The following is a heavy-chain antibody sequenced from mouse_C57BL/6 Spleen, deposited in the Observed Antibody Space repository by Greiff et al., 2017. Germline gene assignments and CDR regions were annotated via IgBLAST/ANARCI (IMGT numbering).Heavy chain of an antibody. Sequence: VQRVESGPELVRPGVSVKISCKGSGYTFPDYAMHWVKQSHAKSLEWIGVISTYYGDASYNQKFKDKATMTVDKSSSTAYMDLARLTSEDSAVYYCADYYGSISYWYFDVWGTGTTVTVSA. V-gene: IGHV1-67*01. J-gene: IGHJ1*03. D-gene: IGHD1-1*01. CDR3: ADYYGSISYWYFDV. CDR1: GYTFPDYA. CDR2: ISTYYGDA.